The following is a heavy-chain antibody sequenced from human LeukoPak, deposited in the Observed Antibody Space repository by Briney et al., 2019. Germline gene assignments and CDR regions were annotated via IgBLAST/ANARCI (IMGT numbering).Heavy chain of an antibody. Sequence: PGGSLRLSCAAPELTFSTYAMHWVRQAPGKGLEWAAVISYDGNNKYYADSVKGRFTISRDNSKHTLYLQMNSLRTEDTAVYYCARDREKDYGDTHYYYYMDVWGKGTTVTVSS. CDR1: ELTFSTYA. J-gene: IGHJ6*03. D-gene: IGHD4-17*01. CDR3: ARDREKDYGDTHYYYYMDV. CDR2: ISYDGNNK. V-gene: IGHV3-30*04.